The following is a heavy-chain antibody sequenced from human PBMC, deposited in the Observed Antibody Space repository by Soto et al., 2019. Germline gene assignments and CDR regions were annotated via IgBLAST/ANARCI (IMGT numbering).Heavy chain of an antibody. CDR1: GFMFEAFA. CDR3: AKDVDRLGKLWGYFQS. J-gene: IGHJ1*01. D-gene: IGHD3-16*01. V-gene: IGHV3-9*01. CDR2: INWNGVNK. Sequence: EVQLVESGGGLEQPGRSLRLSCTVSGFMFEAFAMHWVRQAPGQGLEWVSGINWNGVNKGYAESVLGRFTISRDNAKKSLDLDMDYLRPEDTALYFCAKDVDRLGKLWGYFQSWGQGTMVTVSS.